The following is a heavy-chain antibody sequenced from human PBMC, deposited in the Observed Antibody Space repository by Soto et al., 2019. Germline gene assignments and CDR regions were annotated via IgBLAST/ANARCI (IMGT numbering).Heavy chain of an antibody. D-gene: IGHD3-22*01. J-gene: IGHJ4*02. V-gene: IGHV3-23*01. Sequence: GGSLRLSCAASGFTFSSYAMSWVRQAPGKGLEWVSAISGSGGSTYYADSVKGRFTISRDNSKNTLYLQMNSLRAEDTAVYYCAKDNHYYDSSGYYYEFDYWGQGTMVSVSA. CDR1: GFTFSSYA. CDR2: ISGSGGST. CDR3: AKDNHYYDSSGYYYEFDY.